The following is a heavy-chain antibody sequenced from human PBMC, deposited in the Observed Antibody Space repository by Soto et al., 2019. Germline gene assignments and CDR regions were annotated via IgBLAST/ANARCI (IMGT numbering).Heavy chain of an antibody. CDR1: GGSISSSSYY. J-gene: IGHJ4*02. V-gene: IGHV4-39*01. CDR2: IYYSGST. CDR3: ARHLAPYWNRPYYFDY. Sequence: SETLSLTCTVSGGSISSSSYYWGWIRQPPGKGLEWIGSIYYSGSTYYNPSLKSRVTISVDTSKNQFSLKLSSVTAADTAVYYCARHLAPYWNRPYYFDYWGQGTLVTVSS. D-gene: IGHD1-1*01.